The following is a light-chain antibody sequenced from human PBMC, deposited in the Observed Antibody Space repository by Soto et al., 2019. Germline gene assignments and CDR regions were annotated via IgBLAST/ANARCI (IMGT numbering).Light chain of an antibody. J-gene: IGKJ2*01. Sequence: EIVLTQSPGTLSVSPGERANLSCRASQSVSTNLAWFQQKPGQAPRLLIYGASTRATGIPARFSGSGSGTEVTLTINSLQSEDLAVYYCQQSNNWPYTFGQGTKLEV. CDR3: QQSNNWPYT. CDR1: QSVSTN. CDR2: GAS. V-gene: IGKV3-15*01.